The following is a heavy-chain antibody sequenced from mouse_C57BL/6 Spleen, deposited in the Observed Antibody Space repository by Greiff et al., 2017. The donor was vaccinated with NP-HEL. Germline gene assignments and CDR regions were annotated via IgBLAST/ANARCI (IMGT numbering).Heavy chain of an antibody. CDR3: ARSQLRSFFDY. V-gene: IGHV1-4*01. CDR1: GYTFTSYT. Sequence: QVQLQQSGAELARPGASVKMSCKASGYTFTSYTMHWVKQRPGQGLEWIGYINPSSGYTKYNQKFKDKATLTADKSSSTAYMQLSSLTSEDSAVYYCARSQLRSFFDYWGQGTTLTVSS. CDR2: INPSSGYT. J-gene: IGHJ2*01. D-gene: IGHD3-2*02.